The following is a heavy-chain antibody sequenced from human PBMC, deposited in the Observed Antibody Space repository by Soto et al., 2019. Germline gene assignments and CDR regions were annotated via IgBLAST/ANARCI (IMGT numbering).Heavy chain of an antibody. V-gene: IGHV3-30*03. CDR3: ARSSGWGIDY. Sequence: QVQLVESGGTVVQPGTSLRLSCAASGFTFSSYALHWVRQAPGKGLEWVTLISYDASNKYYGNSVKGRFTISRDNSKNTLYLQMDSLRAEDTAVYYCARSSGWGIDYWGQGTLVTVSS. CDR1: GFTFSSYA. CDR2: ISYDASNK. J-gene: IGHJ4*02. D-gene: IGHD6-19*01.